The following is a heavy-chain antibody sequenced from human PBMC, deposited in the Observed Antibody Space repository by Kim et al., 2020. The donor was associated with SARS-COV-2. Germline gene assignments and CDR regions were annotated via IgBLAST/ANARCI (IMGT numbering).Heavy chain of an antibody. CDR1: AFTFNKFA. Sequence: GGSLRLSCAGSAFTFNKFAMGWVRQAPGKGLEWVAGISASGAATYYVDSVKGRFTISRDNSKNTLNLQMNSLRVEDTATYYCAKYVWRCSFFFDYFDSWGQGSLVTVSS. CDR3: AKYVWRCSFFFDYFDS. V-gene: IGHV3-23*01. D-gene: IGHD2-21*01. J-gene: IGHJ4*02. CDR2: ISASGAAT.